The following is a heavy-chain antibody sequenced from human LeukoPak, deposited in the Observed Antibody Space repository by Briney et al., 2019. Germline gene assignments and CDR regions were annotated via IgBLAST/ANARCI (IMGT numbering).Heavy chain of an antibody. D-gene: IGHD1-1*01. CDR3: ARRQGTTLNFDY. V-gene: IGHV1-18*01. CDR1: GYTFSSYG. J-gene: IGHJ4*02. CDR2: INAYNGNT. Sequence: ASVKVSCKASGYTFSSYGFSWVRQAPGQGLEWMGWINAYNGNTNYAQNLQGRVTMTTNTSTSTAYMELRSLRSDDTAVYYCARRQGTTLNFDYWGQGTLVTVSS.